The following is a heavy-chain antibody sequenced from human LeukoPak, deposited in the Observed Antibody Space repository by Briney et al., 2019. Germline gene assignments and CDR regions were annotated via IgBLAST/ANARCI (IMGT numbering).Heavy chain of an antibody. V-gene: IGHV3-74*01. J-gene: IGHJ4*02. CDR3: AGGGFSGFDR. CDR2: VDRDGSKR. CDR1: EITFYTFW. Sequence: PGGSLRLPCVGSEITFYTFWMHWVRQAPGKGLVLVARVDRDGSKRNYADSVKGRFTVSRDNSKNALYLEMNSLRVEDTAVYYCAGGGFSGFDRWGQGVLVSVSS. D-gene: IGHD5-12*01.